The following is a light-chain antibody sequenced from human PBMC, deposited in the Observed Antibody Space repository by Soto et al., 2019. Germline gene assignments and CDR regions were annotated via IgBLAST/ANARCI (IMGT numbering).Light chain of an antibody. Sequence: QSVLTQPASESGSPGQSITISCTGTSSDVVGYNYVSWYQQHPGKAPKFMIYDVSNRPSGVSNRFSGSKSGNTASLTISGLQAEDEADYYCCSYTTSNTRQIVFGTGTKVTVL. V-gene: IGLV2-14*01. CDR2: DVS. CDR3: CSYTTSNTRQIV. J-gene: IGLJ1*01. CDR1: SSDVVGYNY.